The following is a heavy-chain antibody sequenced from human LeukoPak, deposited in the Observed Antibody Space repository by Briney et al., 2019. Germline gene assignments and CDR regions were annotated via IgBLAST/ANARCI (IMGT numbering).Heavy chain of an antibody. Sequence: PGGSLRLSCVASGSTVSSTYMNWVRHAPGKGLEWVSVLYSDDTTYYADSVKGRFTISRDNSKNTLFLQMNSLRAEDTAVYYCARGDRRDGYRFDYWGQGILVTVSS. V-gene: IGHV3-53*01. CDR2: LYSDDTT. D-gene: IGHD5-24*01. CDR3: ARGDRRDGYRFDY. CDR1: GSTVSSTY. J-gene: IGHJ4*02.